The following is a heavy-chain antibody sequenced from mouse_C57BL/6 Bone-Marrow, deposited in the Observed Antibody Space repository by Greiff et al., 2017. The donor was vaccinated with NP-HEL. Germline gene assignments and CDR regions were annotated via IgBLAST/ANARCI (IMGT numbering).Heavy chain of an antibody. CDR1: GFTFSDYY. D-gene: IGHD1-1*01. CDR2: ISNGGGST. V-gene: IGHV5-12*01. Sequence: EVKLMESGGGLVQPGGSLKLSCAASGFTFSDYYMYWVRQTPEKRLEWVAYISNGGGSTYYPDTVKGRFTISRDNAKNTLYLQMSRLKSEDTAMYYCARHFYYYGSSAWFAYWGQGTLVTVSA. J-gene: IGHJ3*01. CDR3: ARHFYYYGSSAWFAY.